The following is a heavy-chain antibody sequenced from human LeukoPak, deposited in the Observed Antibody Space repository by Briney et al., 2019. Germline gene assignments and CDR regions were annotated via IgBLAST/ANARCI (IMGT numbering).Heavy chain of an antibody. Sequence: GGSLRLSCAASGFTVSSDYVSWVRQAPGKGLEWVSIIYRGDSTYYLDSAKGQFTISRDNAKNKLYLQMNSPRAEDTAIYYCARGLGSDCCNFDYWGQGTKVTVSS. J-gene: IGHJ4*02. V-gene: IGHV3-53*01. D-gene: IGHD2-21*02. CDR3: ARGLGSDCCNFDY. CDR1: GFTVSSDY. CDR2: IYRGDST.